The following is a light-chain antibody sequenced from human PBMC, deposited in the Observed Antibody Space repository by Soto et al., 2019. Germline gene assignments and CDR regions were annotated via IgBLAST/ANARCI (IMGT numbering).Light chain of an antibody. CDR2: EVS. J-gene: IGLJ1*01. Sequence: QSALTQPASVSGSPGQSITISCTGTSSDVDGYNYVSWYQQHPGKAPKLMIYEVSNRPSGVSNRFFGSKSGNTASLTISGLQAHDEADYYCSSYTSSSTYVFGTGTKLTVL. CDR3: SSYTSSSTYV. V-gene: IGLV2-14*01. CDR1: SSDVDGYNY.